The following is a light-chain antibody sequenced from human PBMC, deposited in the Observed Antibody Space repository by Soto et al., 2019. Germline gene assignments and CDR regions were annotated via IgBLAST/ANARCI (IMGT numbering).Light chain of an antibody. CDR1: QGVSSY. CDR2: DAS. CDR3: QQRSNWPYT. J-gene: IGKJ2*01. V-gene: IGKV3-11*01. Sequence: EIVLTQSPATLSLSPGEKPPLPSRASQGVSSYLAWYQQKPGQAPRLLIYDASNRATGIPARFSGSGSGTDFTLTISSLEPEDFAVYYCQQRSNWPYTFGQGTKLEIK.